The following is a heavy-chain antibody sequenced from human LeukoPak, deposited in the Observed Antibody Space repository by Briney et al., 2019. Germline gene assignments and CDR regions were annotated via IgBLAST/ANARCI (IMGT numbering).Heavy chain of an antibody. Sequence: ASVKVSCKASGYAFTCYYMHWGRPAPGQGGGGMGWINPNSGGTNYSQKFQGRVTITRDTSIRTAYEEMSRRRSDDTAVYYCARVQFVLRFLEWHPGGRYYYYGMDVWGQGTTVTVSS. CDR1: GYAFTCYY. V-gene: IGHV1-2*02. J-gene: IGHJ6*02. D-gene: IGHD3-3*01. CDR2: INPNSGGT. CDR3: ARVQFVLRFLEWHPGGRYYYYGMDV.